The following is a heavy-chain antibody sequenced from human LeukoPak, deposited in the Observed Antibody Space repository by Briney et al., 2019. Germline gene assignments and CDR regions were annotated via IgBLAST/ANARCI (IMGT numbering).Heavy chain of an antibody. Sequence: GGSLRLSCAASGFTFSSYAMHWVRQAPGKGLDWVAVIPYDGSNKYYADSVKGRFTISRDNSKNTLYLQMNSLRAEDTAVYYCARDCLLLWFGELLCFDYWGQGTLVTVSS. V-gene: IGHV3-30-3*01. D-gene: IGHD3-10*01. CDR1: GFTFSSYA. CDR3: ARDCLLLWFGELLCFDY. CDR2: IPYDGSNK. J-gene: IGHJ4*02.